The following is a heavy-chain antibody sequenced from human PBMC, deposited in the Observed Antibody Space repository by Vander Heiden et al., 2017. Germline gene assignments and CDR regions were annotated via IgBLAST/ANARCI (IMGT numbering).Heavy chain of an antibody. J-gene: IGHJ6*02. V-gene: IGHV4-30-4*01. CDR3: ARSKEYSSSSEAYYYYYGMDV. CDR1: GGSISSGDYY. Sequence: QVQLQESGPGLVKPSQTLSLTCTVSGGSISSGDYYWSWIRQPPGKGLEWIGYIYYSGSTYYNPSLKSRVTISVDTSKNQFSLKLSSVTAADTAVYYCARSKEYSSSSEAYYYYYGMDVWGQGTTVTVSS. CDR2: IYYSGST. D-gene: IGHD6-6*01.